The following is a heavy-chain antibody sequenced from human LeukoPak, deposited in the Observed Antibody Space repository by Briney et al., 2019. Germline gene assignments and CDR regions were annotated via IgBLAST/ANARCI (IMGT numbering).Heavy chain of an antibody. V-gene: IGHV4-59*08. Sequence: SSETLSLTCTVSGGSISSYYWSWIRQPPGKGLEWIGYIYYSGSTNYNPSLKSRVTISVDTSKNQFSLKLSSVTAADTAVYYCARTRGSCSGGSCYPFDYCGQGTLVTVSS. CDR1: GGSISSYY. J-gene: IGHJ4*02. CDR3: ARTRGSCSGGSCYPFDY. CDR2: IYYSGST. D-gene: IGHD2-15*01.